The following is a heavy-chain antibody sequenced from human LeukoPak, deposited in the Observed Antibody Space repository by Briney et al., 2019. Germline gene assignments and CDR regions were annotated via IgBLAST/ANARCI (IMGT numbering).Heavy chain of an antibody. V-gene: IGHV3-23*01. CDR3: ATYRQVLLPFES. CDR2: IFPSGGEI. J-gene: IGHJ4*02. Sequence: GGSLRLSCAASGFTFSTFAMIWVRQPPGKGLEWVSSIFPSGGEIHYADSVWGRFTISRDNSKSTLSLQMNSLRAEDTAIYYCATYRQVLLPFESWGQGTLVTVSS. D-gene: IGHD2-8*02. CDR1: GFTFSTFA.